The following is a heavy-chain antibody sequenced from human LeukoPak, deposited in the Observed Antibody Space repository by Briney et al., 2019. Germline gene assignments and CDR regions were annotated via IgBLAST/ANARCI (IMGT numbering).Heavy chain of an antibody. CDR1: GLPLKNYA. J-gene: IGHJ4*02. Sequence: GGSLRLSCAASGLPLKNYAMSWVRQAPGKGLEWVSVVSGSGDATYYADSVKGRFTISRDNSKNILYLQMNSLRAEDTAVYYCAKALSWEGSYIPFDHWGQGTLVTVSS. CDR2: VSGSGDAT. CDR3: AKALSWEGSYIPFDH. D-gene: IGHD1-26*01. V-gene: IGHV3-23*01.